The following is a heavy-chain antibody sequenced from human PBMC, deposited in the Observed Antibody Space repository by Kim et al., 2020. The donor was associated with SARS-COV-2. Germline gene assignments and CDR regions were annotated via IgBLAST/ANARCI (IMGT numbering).Heavy chain of an antibody. Sequence: ASVKVSCKASGYTFTGYYMHWVRQAPGQGLEWMGRINPNSGGTNYAQKFQGRVTMTRDTSISTAYMELSRLRSDDTAVYYCARGASIDYYDSSGYYYFDYWGQGTLVTVSS. J-gene: IGHJ4*02. CDR2: INPNSGGT. CDR3: ARGASIDYYDSSGYYYFDY. CDR1: GYTFTGYY. D-gene: IGHD3-22*01. V-gene: IGHV1-2*06.